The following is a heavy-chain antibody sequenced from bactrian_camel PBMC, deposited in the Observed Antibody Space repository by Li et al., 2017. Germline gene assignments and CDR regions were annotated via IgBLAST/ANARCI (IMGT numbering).Heavy chain of an antibody. CDR3: AAVCRYSNCRSTCVLRVNEYWY. Sequence: QVQLVESGGGSVQAGGSLRLSCTGSGYTYSSYCMGWFRQGPGKEREGVATIGFADSTTYADSVKGRFTIAKDNTKNTLYLEMNSLEPDDSAMYYCAAVCRYSNCRSTCVLRVNEYWYWGQGTQVTVS. J-gene: IGHJ4*01. CDR1: GYTYSSYC. D-gene: IGHD6*01. V-gene: IGHV3S55*01. CDR2: IGFADST.